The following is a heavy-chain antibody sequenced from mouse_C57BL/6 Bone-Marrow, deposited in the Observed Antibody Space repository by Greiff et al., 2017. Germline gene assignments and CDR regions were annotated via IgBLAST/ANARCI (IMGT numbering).Heavy chain of an antibody. D-gene: IGHD1-1*01. CDR2: IDPENGDT. J-gene: IGHJ2*01. CDR1: GFNIKDDY. CDR3: TTVVHY. Sequence: VQLKESGAELVRPGASVKLSCTASGFNIKDDYMHWVKQRPEQGLEWIGWIDPENGDTEYASKFQGKATITADTSTNTAYLQLSSLTSEDTAVYYCTTVVHYWGQGTTLTVSA. V-gene: IGHV14-4*01.